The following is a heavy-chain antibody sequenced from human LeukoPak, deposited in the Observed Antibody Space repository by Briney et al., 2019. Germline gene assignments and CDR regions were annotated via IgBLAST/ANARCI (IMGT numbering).Heavy chain of an antibody. CDR2: ISSSGSII. D-gene: IGHD1-7*01. J-gene: IGHJ5*02. CDR1: GFTFSDYY. V-gene: IGHV3-11*04. CDR3: ARAPRDWNSAYNWFDP. Sequence: GGSLRLSCAASGFTFSDYYMSWIRQAPGKGLEWVSYISSSGSIIYYADSVKGRFTISRDNAKNSLYLQMNSLRAEDTAVYYCARAPRDWNSAYNWFDPWGQGTLVTVSS.